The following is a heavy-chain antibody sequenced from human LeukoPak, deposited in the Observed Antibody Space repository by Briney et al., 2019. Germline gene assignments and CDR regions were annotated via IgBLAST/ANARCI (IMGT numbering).Heavy chain of an antibody. Sequence: SETLSLTCTVSGGSISSYYWSWIRQPPGKGLEWIGYIYYSGSTYYNPSLKSRVTISADTSKNQFSLKLSSVTAADTAVYYCVRGGSRSLTFDYWGQGTLVTVSS. CDR3: VRGGSRSLTFDY. J-gene: IGHJ4*02. CDR1: GGSISSYY. V-gene: IGHV4-59*12. CDR2: IYYSGST. D-gene: IGHD2-15*01.